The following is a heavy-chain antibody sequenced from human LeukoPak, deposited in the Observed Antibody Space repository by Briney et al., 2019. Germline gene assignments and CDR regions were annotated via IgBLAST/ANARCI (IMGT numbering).Heavy chain of an antibody. J-gene: IGHJ6*02. CDR2: FDPEDGET. Sequence: ASVKVSCKVSGYTLTELSMHWVRQAPGKGLEWMGGFDPEDGETIYAQKFQGRVTMTEDTSTDTAYMELSSLRSEDTAVYYCATSQLGSGWSYYYYGMDVWGQGTTVTVSS. D-gene: IGHD6-19*01. CDR3: ATSQLGSGWSYYYYGMDV. CDR1: GYTLTELS. V-gene: IGHV1-24*01.